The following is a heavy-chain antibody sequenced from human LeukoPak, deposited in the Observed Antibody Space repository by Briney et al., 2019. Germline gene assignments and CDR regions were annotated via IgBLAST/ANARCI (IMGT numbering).Heavy chain of an antibody. CDR2: IKSDGTIT. D-gene: IGHD1-26*01. CDR3: ASLLPPT. Sequence: PEWVSRIKSDGTITNYADSVKGRFTISRDNAKNTLYLQMNSLRGEDTAVYYCASLLPPTWGQGTLVTVSS. J-gene: IGHJ4*02. V-gene: IGHV3-74*01.